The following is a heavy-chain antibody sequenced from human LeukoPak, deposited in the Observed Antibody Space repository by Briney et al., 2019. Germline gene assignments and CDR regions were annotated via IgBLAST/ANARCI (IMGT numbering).Heavy chain of an antibody. J-gene: IGHJ4*02. V-gene: IGHV4-59*01. CDR2: IYYSGST. CDR1: GGSISSYY. CDR3: ARGLSYFDH. Sequence: PSETLSLTCTVSGGSISSYYWSWFRQPPGKGLEWIGYIYYSGSTNYNPSLKSRVIISVDMSKNQFSLKLSSVIAADTAVYYCARGLSYFDHWGQGGLVTVSS. D-gene: IGHD2-21*02.